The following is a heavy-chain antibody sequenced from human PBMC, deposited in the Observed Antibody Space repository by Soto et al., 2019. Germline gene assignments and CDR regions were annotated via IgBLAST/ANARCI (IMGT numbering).Heavy chain of an antibody. D-gene: IGHD6-6*01. CDR3: ARRARPDFYYMDV. CDR1: RFTLSGYA. Sequence: EVQLAESGGGLAQPGGSLRLSCAASRFTLSGYAMDWVRKAPGKGLEYVSGISSNGVGTYYANSVQGRFTISRDNSKNTVYLQMGSLRPEDMAVYYCARRARPDFYYMDVWGKGTTVTVS. V-gene: IGHV3-64*01. CDR2: ISSNGVGT. J-gene: IGHJ6*03.